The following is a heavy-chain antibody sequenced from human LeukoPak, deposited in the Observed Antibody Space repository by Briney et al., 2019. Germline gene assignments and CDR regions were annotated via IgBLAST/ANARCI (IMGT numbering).Heavy chain of an antibody. CDR2: ISGSGGST. D-gene: IGHD6-19*01. Sequence: GGSLRLSCAASGFTFSSYAMNWVRQAPGKGLEWVSAISGSGGSTYYADSVKGRFTISRDNSKNTLYLQMNSLRAEDTAVYYCAKDLWYSSGWFDYWGQGTLVTVSS. J-gene: IGHJ4*02. V-gene: IGHV3-23*01. CDR3: AKDLWYSSGWFDY. CDR1: GFTFSSYA.